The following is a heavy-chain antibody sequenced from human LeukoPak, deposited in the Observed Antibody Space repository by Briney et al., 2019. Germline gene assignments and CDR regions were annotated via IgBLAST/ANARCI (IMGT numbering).Heavy chain of an antibody. Sequence: GGSLRLSCAASGFTFSGYEMNWVRQAPGKGLEWVSYISNAGNTIHYADSVEGRFTIFRDNAKNTLYLQMNSLGAEDTAVYYCVVWWPKGYWGQGTLVTVSS. CDR1: GFTFSGYE. CDR3: VVWWPKGY. V-gene: IGHV3-48*03. J-gene: IGHJ4*02. CDR2: ISNAGNTI. D-gene: IGHD2-21*01.